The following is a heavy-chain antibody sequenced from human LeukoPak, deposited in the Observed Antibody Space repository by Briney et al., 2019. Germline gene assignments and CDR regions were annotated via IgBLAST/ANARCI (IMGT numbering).Heavy chain of an antibody. D-gene: IGHD2-15*01. J-gene: IGHJ5*02. CDR1: GDSISTYY. CDR2: VSYSGST. CDR3: VRGYCSGSNCRNWFDP. Sequence: PSETLSLTCTVSGDSISTYYCSWIRQPPGKGLEWIGYVSYSGSTNYNPSLKSRVTISVDTSKNQFSLKLSSVTATDTAVYYCVRGYCSGSNCRNWFDPWGQGTLVTVSS. V-gene: IGHV4-59*08.